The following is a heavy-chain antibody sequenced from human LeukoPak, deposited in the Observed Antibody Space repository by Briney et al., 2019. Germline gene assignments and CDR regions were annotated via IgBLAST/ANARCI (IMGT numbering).Heavy chain of an antibody. CDR1: GFTFSSYA. CDR2: FTGSGGTT. J-gene: IGHJ5*02. V-gene: IGHV3-23*01. Sequence: GGSLRLSCAASGFTFSSYAMSWVRQAPGEGLEWVSGFTGSGGTTYYADSVKGRFTISRDNSKNTLYLQMTNLRAADTAVYYCAKDLSRAVAADWFDPWDQGSLVTVSS. D-gene: IGHD6-19*01. CDR3: AKDLSRAVAADWFDP.